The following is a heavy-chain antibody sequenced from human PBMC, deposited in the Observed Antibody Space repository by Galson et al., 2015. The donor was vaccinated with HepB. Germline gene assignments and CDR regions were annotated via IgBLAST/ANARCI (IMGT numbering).Heavy chain of an antibody. Sequence: SLRLSCAASGFTFSNYWMSWVRQAPGKGLEWVANIKQDGSEKYYVDSVKGRFTLSRDNTKKSLYLQMSSLRAEDTAMYYCAKDLGSCSGGSCYSVDYWGQGTLVTVSS. V-gene: IGHV3-7*03. CDR1: GFTFSNYW. CDR3: AKDLGSCSGGSCYSVDY. J-gene: IGHJ4*02. CDR2: IKQDGSEK. D-gene: IGHD2-15*01.